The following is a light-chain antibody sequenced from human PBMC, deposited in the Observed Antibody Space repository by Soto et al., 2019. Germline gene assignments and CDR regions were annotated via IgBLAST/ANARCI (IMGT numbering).Light chain of an antibody. CDR1: QHVSSN. V-gene: IGKV3-15*01. Sequence: EIVMTQSPATLSVSPGGSATLSCRASQHVSSNLAWYRQKPGQAPTLLIYRASTRATGIPATFSGSGSGTEFTLTISSLQSEYFAVYYCQQYNKWPYTFGQGTKLEI. CDR2: RAS. J-gene: IGKJ2*01. CDR3: QQYNKWPYT.